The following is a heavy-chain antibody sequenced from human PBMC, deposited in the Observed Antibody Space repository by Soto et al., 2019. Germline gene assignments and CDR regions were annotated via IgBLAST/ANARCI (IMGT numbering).Heavy chain of an antibody. CDR3: AAPPNRDAYNYGY. CDR2: IVVGSGTT. J-gene: IGHJ4*02. V-gene: IGHV1-58*01. Sequence: QMQLVQSGPEVRKPGTSVKVSCKASGLTFSTSAVQWVRQARGQRLEWIGWIVVGSGTTKYAQKFQERVTITRDMXTRTTYMELSSLRSEDTAVYYCAAPPNRDAYNYGYWGQGTLVTVSS. CDR1: GLTFSTSA. D-gene: IGHD5-12*01.